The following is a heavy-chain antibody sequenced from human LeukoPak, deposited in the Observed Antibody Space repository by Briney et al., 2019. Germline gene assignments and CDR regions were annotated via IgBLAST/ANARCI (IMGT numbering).Heavy chain of an antibody. CDR2: ISPTTGTT. CDR3: ATKTSYGDRYFDY. CDR1: GFPFSSYA. V-gene: IGHV3-23*01. D-gene: IGHD4-17*01. Sequence: PGGSLRLSCAASGFPFSSYAMSWIRQAPGKGLEWLSAISPTTGTTFYADSVKGRFTISRDNSRGTLYLQMNGLRAEDTAKYYCATKTSYGDRYFDYWGQGALVTVSS. J-gene: IGHJ4*02.